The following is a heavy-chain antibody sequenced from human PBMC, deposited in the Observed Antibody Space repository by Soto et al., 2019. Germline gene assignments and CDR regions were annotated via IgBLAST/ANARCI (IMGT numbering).Heavy chain of an antibody. Sequence: GASVKVSCKAAGFTFSHSAVQWVRQDRGQRLEWIGWIVVGIGNTNYAQKFQERVTITRDMSTTTAYMELSSLRSDDSAMYYCAGRYCSGSRCYNYYCVDGWGQGTTVTVSS. D-gene: IGHD2-15*01. CDR2: IVVGIGNT. CDR1: GFTFSHSA. CDR3: AGRYCSGSRCYNYYCVDG. J-gene: IGHJ6*02. V-gene: IGHV1-58*01.